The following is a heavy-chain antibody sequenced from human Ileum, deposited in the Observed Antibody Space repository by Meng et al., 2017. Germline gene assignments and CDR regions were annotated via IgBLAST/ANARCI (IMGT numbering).Heavy chain of an antibody. V-gene: IGHV1-3*01. CDR1: GYTFINNA. J-gene: IGHJ4*02. CDR3: ARDRGATYSFDY. CDR2: INAGIGDT. Sequence: QVQLVQSGAEVKKPGASVKVSCKASGYTFINNALHWMRQAPGQSLEWVGWINAGIGDTKYSQNLQGRVTITRDTSASTTYMELRSLKSEDTATYYCARDRGATYSFDYWGQGTPVTVSS. D-gene: IGHD1-26*01.